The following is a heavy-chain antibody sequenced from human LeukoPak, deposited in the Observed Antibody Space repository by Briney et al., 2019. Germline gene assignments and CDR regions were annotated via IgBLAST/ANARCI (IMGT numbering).Heavy chain of an antibody. CDR1: GYSISSGYY. J-gene: IGHJ5*02. CDR3: ASLGYSYGSSVDP. Sequence: SETLSLTCTVSGYSISSGYYWGWIRQPPGKGLEWIGYIYYGGSTNYNPSLKSRVTISVDTSKNQFSLKLSSVTAADTAVYYCASLGYSYGSSVDPWGQGTLVTVSS. CDR2: IYYGGST. V-gene: IGHV4-38-2*02. D-gene: IGHD5-18*01.